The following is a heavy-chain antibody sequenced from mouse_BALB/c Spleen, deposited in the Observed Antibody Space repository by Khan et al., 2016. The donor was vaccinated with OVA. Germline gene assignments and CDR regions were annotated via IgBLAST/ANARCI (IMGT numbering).Heavy chain of an antibody. CDR1: GFSLTSFG. V-gene: IGHV2-3*01. CDR3: AKFTPDYYSMDY. J-gene: IGHJ4*01. D-gene: IGHD1-1*01. CDR2: IWGDGST. Sequence: QVQLKESGPGLVAPSQSLSITCTVSGFSLTSFGVNWVRPPPGKGLEWLGVIWGDGSTNYHSTLKSRLIVSKDNSKSQVFLKLISLQTDDTATYYCAKFTPDYYSMDYWGQGTSVTVSS.